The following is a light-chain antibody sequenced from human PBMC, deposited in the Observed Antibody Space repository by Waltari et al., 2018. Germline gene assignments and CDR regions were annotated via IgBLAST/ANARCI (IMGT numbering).Light chain of an antibody. J-gene: IGLJ2*01. CDR2: EDK. Sequence: YELTQPPSVSVTPGRTARIPCGGNNIGRKTVHGYQQKPGQAPVLVVYEDKERPSGIPERFSASNSGNTATLTISGVAAGDEADYYCQVWDRTGDHVIFGGGAKLTVL. CDR3: QVWDRTGDHVI. V-gene: IGLV3-21*03. CDR1: NIGRKT.